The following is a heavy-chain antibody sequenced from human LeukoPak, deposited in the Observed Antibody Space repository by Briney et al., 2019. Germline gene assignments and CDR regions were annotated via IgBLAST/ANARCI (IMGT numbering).Heavy chain of an antibody. CDR1: VFTLTHSG. CDR2: ASYEGGNE. Sequence: GWALRLSCPACVFTLTHSGLHWLRQAPGKGLEWVAVASYEGGNEYYADSVKGRFTISRDNSKNTLYLQMNSLTLEDTAVYYCAKAGGLGSHPLDPWGHGTLVTVSS. D-gene: IGHD3-16*01. J-gene: IGHJ5*02. CDR3: AKAGGLGSHPLDP. V-gene: IGHV3-30*18.